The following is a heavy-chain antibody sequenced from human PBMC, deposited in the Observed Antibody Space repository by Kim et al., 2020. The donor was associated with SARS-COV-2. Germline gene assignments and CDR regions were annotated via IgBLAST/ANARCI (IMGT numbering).Heavy chain of an antibody. CDR3: AREATYSYGPGSARMDV. V-gene: IGHV4-30-4*01. CDR1: GGSVTSADYY. CDR2: IYYSGST. D-gene: IGHD3-10*01. Sequence: TLSLTCTVSGGSVTSADYYWSWIRQPPGKGLEWIAYIYYSGSTYYNPSLKSRVTISLDTSKNQIFLRLSSVTAADTAMYYCAREATYSYGPGSARMDVWGQGTTVTVSS. J-gene: IGHJ6*02.